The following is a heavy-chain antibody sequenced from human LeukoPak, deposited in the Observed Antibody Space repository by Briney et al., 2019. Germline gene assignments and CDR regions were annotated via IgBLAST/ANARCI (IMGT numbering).Heavy chain of an antibody. CDR2: IYTSGST. V-gene: IGHV4-4*09. J-gene: IGHJ3*02. D-gene: IGHD2-2*01. CDR1: GGSISSYY. CDR3: ARQKCTSTSCPTKNAFDI. Sequence: SETLSLTCTVSGGSISSYYWSWIRQPPGKGLEWIGYIYTSGSTNYNPSLESRVTISVDTSKNQFSLDLSSVTAADTAVYYCARQKCTSTSCPTKNAFDIWGQGTMVTVSS.